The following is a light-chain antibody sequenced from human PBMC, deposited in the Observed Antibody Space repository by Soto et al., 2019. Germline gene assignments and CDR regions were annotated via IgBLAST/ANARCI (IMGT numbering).Light chain of an antibody. V-gene: IGLV1-44*01. CDR3: AAWDGSLNAYV. CDR2: SNN. J-gene: IGLJ1*01. Sequence: QSVLTQPPSASGTPGQRVTISCSGGSSNIGSNAVNWYRQLPGTAPKLLIHSNNQRPSGVPDRFSGSKSGTSASLAISGLQSEDEADYYCAAWDGSLNAYVFGTGTKLTVL. CDR1: SSNIGSNA.